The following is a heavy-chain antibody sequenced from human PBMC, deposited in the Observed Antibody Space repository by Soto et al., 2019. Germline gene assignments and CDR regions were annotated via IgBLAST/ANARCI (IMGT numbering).Heavy chain of an antibody. CDR1: GYTFTSYG. CDR2: ISAYNGNT. V-gene: IGHV1-18*04. D-gene: IGHD6-13*01. J-gene: IGHJ4*02. Sequence: QVQLVQSGAEVKKPGASVKVSCKASGYTFTSYGISWVRQAPGQGLDWMGGISAYNGNTNYAQKLQGRVTRTTDTATSTAYMELRSLRSDDTAVYYCAREQVTGSSFLTYYFDYWGQGTLVTVSS. CDR3: AREQVTGSSFLTYYFDY.